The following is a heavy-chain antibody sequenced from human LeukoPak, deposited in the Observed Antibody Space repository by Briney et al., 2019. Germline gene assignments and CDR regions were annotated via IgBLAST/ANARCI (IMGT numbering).Heavy chain of an antibody. V-gene: IGHV1-69*05. Sequence: SVKVSCKASGGTFSSYAISWVRQAPGQGLEWMGGIIPIFGTANYAQKFQGRVTITTDESTSTAYMELSSLRSEGTAVYYCARDTRDCSSTSCYLDHYYYMDVWGKGTTVTVSS. CDR1: GGTFSSYA. CDR3: ARDTRDCSSTSCYLDHYYYMDV. D-gene: IGHD2-2*01. CDR2: IIPIFGTA. J-gene: IGHJ6*03.